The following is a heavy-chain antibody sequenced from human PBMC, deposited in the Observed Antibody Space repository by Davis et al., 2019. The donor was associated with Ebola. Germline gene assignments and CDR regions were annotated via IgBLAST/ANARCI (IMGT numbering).Heavy chain of an antibody. D-gene: IGHD3-3*01. J-gene: IGHJ4*02. CDR1: GFTFSNFN. CDR3: ARGGLEPVDY. V-gene: IGHV3-21*01. CDR2: INSTSSYI. Sequence: PGGSLRLSCVASGFTFSNFNLNWVRQTPEKGLEWVSSINSTSSYIYYADSVKGRFTISRDNAKNTLYLQMNSLRDEDTAVYYCARGGLEPVDYWGQGTLVAVSS.